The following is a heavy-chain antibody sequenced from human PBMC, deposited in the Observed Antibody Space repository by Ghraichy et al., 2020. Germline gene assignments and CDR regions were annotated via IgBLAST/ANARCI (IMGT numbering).Heavy chain of an antibody. D-gene: IGHD6-19*01. CDR3: ARGYGFLRSSGWTH. CDR2: INHSGST. V-gene: IGHV4-34*01. CDR1: GGSFSGYY. Sequence: SETLSLTCAVYGGSFSGYYWSWIRQPPGKGLEWIGEINHSGSTNYNPSLKSRVTISVDTSKNQFSLKLSSVTAADTAVYYCARGYGFLRSSGWTHWGQGTLVTVSS. J-gene: IGHJ4*02.